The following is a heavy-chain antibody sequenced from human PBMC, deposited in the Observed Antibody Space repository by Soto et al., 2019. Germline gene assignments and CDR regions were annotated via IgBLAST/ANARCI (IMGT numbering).Heavy chain of an antibody. V-gene: IGHV3-7*03. CDR1: GFSFRSFW. Sequence: EVQLVESGGGLVQPGGSLRVSCATSGFSFRSFWMSWVRQGPGKGLEWVANINQGGNEINYADSVRGRFTISRDNAKNSLYLQMDCLRAEDSAVYYCATEVGTPSARGALNTWGQGTVVSVSS. CDR2: INQGGNEI. D-gene: IGHD1-26*01. J-gene: IGHJ3*02. CDR3: ATEVGTPSARGALNT.